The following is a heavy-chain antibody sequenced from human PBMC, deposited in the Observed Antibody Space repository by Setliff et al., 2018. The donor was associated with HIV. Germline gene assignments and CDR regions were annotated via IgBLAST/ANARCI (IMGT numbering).Heavy chain of an antibody. D-gene: IGHD1-26*01. CDR1: GGSISSSSYY. J-gene: IGHJ3*02. V-gene: IGHV4-39*07. CDR2: IYYSGST. Sequence: SETLSLTCTVSGGSISSSSYYWGWIRQPPGKGLEWIGSIYYSGSTYYNLSLKSRVTISVDTSKNQFSLKLSSVTAADTAVYYCARDASYSGSYYERALDIWGQGTMVTVSS. CDR3: ARDASYSGSYYERALDI.